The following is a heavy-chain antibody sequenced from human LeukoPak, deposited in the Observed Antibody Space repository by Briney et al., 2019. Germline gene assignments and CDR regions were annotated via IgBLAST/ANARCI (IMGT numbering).Heavy chain of an antibody. V-gene: IGHV3-7*01. J-gene: IGHJ4*02. D-gene: IGHD1-26*01. CDR2: IKEDGSEK. CDR3: ARDGWEIDY. Sequence: GGSLRLSCAASGFTFSGYWMSWVRQAPGKGLECVANIKEDGSEKYYVDSVKGRFTISRDNAENSLFLQMNSLRAEDTAVYYCARDGWEIDYWGQGTLVTVSS. CDR1: GFTFSGYW.